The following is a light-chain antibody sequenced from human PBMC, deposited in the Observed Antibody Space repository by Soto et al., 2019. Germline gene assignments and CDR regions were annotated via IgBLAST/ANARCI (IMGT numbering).Light chain of an antibody. CDR2: VAS. V-gene: IGKV1-9*01. J-gene: IGKJ4*01. Sequence: DIQLTQSPSFLSASVGDRVTITFRASQGISSYLACYQQKPGQAPKLLIYVASTLQSGAPSRFSVSGSGTEFTLTISSLQPEDFARYYCQQFKSYPLTVGGGTKVQLK. CDR1: QGISSY. CDR3: QQFKSYPLT.